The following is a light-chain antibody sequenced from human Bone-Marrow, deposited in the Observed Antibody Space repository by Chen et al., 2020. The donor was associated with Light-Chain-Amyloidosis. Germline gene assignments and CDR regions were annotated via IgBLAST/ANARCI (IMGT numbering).Light chain of an antibody. CDR3: QSYDRSLSGSV. CDR2: GTT. J-gene: IGLJ3*02. Sequence: QSVLTQPPSASGAPGQRLTISCTGSSSNIGANYDVHWYQQLPGTAPKLLIFGTTNRPSGVPDRFSGSKSGTSASLAITGLQAEDEADYYCQSYDRSLSGSVFGGGTKLTVL. CDR1: SSNIGANYD. V-gene: IGLV1-40*01.